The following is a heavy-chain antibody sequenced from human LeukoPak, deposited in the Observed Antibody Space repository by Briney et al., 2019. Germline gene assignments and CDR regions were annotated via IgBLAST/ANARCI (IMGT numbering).Heavy chain of an antibody. CDR3: AINSSGDSSGYNY. CDR1: GGSISNGGYY. Sequence: IPSETLSLTCTVSGGSISNGGYYWSWIRQHPGKGLEWIGYIYYSGSTYYNPSLKSRVTISADTSKNQFSLKLSSVTAADTAVYFCAINSSGDSSGYNYWGQGALVTVSS. V-gene: IGHV4-31*03. D-gene: IGHD3-22*01. CDR2: IYYSGST. J-gene: IGHJ4*02.